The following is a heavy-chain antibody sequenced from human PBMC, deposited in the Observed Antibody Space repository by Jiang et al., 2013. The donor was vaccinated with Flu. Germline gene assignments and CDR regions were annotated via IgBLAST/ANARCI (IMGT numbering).Heavy chain of an antibody. CDR1: GFTFSTYS. CDR3: ARTKRYDDSTGYYPDAFDI. D-gene: IGHD3-22*01. Sequence: VQLLESGGGLVKPGGSLRLSCAASGFTFSTYSMNWVRQAPGKGLEWVSSISSGSSYIYYADSVKGRFTISRDNAKNSVYLQMNSLRAEDTAVYYCARTKRYDDSTGYYPDAFDIWAKGHWSPSLQ. J-gene: IGHJ3*02. V-gene: IGHV3-21*01. CDR2: ISSGSSYI.